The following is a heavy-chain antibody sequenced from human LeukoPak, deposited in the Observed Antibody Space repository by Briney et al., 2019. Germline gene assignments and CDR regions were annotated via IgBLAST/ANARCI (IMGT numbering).Heavy chain of an antibody. D-gene: IGHD3-22*01. CDR1: GYTFTGYY. Sequence: ASVKVSCKASGYTFTGYYMHWVRQAPGQGLEWMGWINPNSGGTNYAQKFQGRVTMTRDTSISTAYMELSRLRSDDTAVYYCARGANYHDSSGYYYDDDAFDIWGQGTMVTVSS. CDR2: INPNSGGT. CDR3: ARGANYHDSSGYYYDDDAFDI. V-gene: IGHV1-2*02. J-gene: IGHJ3*02.